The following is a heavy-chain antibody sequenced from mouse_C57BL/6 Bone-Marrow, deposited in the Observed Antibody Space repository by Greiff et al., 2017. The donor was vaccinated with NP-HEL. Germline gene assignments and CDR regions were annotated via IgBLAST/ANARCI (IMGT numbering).Heavy chain of an antibody. D-gene: IGHD2-9*01. CDR3: ARRKVPTRVTKDGYFDV. Sequence: QVQLQQPGAELVRPGSSVKLSCKASGYTFTSYWMHWVKQRPIQGLEWIGDIDPSDSETHYNQKFKVKATLTVDKSSSTAYMQLSSLTSEDSAVYYCARRKVPTRVTKDGYFDVWGTGTTVTVSS. CDR2: IDPSDSET. V-gene: IGHV1-52*01. J-gene: IGHJ1*03. CDR1: GYTFTSYW.